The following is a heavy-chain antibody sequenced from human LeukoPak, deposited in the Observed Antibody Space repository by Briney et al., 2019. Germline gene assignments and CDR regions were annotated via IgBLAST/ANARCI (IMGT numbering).Heavy chain of an antibody. V-gene: IGHV1-2*02. D-gene: IGHD4-23*01. CDR2: INPNSGGT. Sequence: GASVKVSCKASGYTFTGYYMHWVRQAPGQGLEWMGWINPNSGGTNYAQKFQGRVTMTRDTSISTAYMELSRLRSDDTAVYYCARGAGVVRWYSNPDYWGQGTLVTVSS. J-gene: IGHJ4*02. CDR3: ARGAGVVRWYSNPDY. CDR1: GYTFTGYY.